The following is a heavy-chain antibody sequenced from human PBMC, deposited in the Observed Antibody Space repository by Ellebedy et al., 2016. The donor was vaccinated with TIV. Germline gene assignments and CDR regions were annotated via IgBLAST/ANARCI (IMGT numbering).Heavy chain of an antibody. CDR1: GILFSSSG. Sequence: GESLKISCAASGILFSSSGFHWVRLAPGKGLEWVASYDGSNRDYADSVKGRFTISRDNSKTTLYLQMNSLRAEDTAVYYCAREAYYDILTGPLRAFDIWGQGTMVTVSS. J-gene: IGHJ3*02. V-gene: IGHV3-30*01. CDR3: AREAYYDILTGPLRAFDI. D-gene: IGHD3-9*01. CDR2: SYDGSNR.